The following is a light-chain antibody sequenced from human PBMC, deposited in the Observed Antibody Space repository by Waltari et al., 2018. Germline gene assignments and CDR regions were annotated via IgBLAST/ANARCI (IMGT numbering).Light chain of an antibody. V-gene: IGLV1-51*01. Sequence: QSVLTQPPSVSAAPGQKVTISCPGISSNIGNNPVCWYQQLPGTAPKLFIYDNNKRPSGIPDRFSGSKSATSATLGITGLQTGDEADYYCGTWDNSLRVWVFGGGTKLTVL. CDR1: SSNIGNNP. CDR2: DNN. CDR3: GTWDNSLRVWV. J-gene: IGLJ3*02.